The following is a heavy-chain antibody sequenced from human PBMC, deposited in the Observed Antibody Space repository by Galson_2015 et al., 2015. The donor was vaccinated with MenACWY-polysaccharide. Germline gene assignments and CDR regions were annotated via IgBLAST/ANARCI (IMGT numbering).Heavy chain of an antibody. D-gene: IGHD6-19*01. CDR1: GFTFSSYG. CDR3: AGYGSSGDFDY. CDR2: ISYDGSNK. J-gene: IGHJ4*02. V-gene: IGHV3-30*03. Sequence: SLRLSCAAYGFTFSSYGMHWVRQAPGKGLEWVAVISYDGSNKYYADSVKGRFTISRDNSKNMLYLQMNSLRAEDTAVYYCAGYGSSGDFDYWGQGTLVTVSS.